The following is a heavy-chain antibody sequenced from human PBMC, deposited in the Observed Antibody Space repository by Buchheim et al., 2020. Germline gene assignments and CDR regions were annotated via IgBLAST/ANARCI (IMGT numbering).Heavy chain of an antibody. V-gene: IGHV3-21*01. CDR1: GFIFSHYA. CDR3: ASHCSGGYCYCP. J-gene: IGHJ5*02. CDR2: IASSSSST. Sequence: EVQLVESGGGLVKPGGSLRLSCSASGFIFSHYAMTWVRQAPGKGLDWVSSIASSSSSTYYADSVRGRFTISRDNAKNSMYLQMNSLRAEDTAVYYCASHCSGGYCYCPWGQGTL. D-gene: IGHD2-15*01.